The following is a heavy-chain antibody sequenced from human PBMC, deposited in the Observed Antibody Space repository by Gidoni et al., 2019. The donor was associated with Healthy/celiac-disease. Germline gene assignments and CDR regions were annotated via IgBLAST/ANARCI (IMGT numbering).Heavy chain of an antibody. Sequence: EVQLMESGGGLVQPGGSLRLSCDASGFPFGTYVRSWVRQAPGKGLEWVSLIAGNAGFKYYIDSVKGRFSISRDNSQNTLFLQMDSLRPEDTAIYYCVREDESRAGTEAFDCWGQGTLVTVSS. CDR1: GFPFGTYV. V-gene: IGHV3-23*01. D-gene: IGHD3-10*01. CDR2: IAGNAGFK. CDR3: VREDESRAGTEAFDC. J-gene: IGHJ4*02.